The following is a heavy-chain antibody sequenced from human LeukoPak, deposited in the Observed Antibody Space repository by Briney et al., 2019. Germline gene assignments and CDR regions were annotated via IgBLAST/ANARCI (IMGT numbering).Heavy chain of an antibody. CDR3: AKSGYNRFDY. CDR1: GFTFSSSA. V-gene: IGHV3-23*01. CDR2: ISGSDSST. D-gene: IGHD5-24*01. J-gene: IGHJ4*02. Sequence: SGGSLRLSCAASGFTFSSSAMSWVRQAPGKGPEWVSTISGSDSSTHYADSVKGRFTISRDNSKNTLYLQMNSLRADDTAVYYCAKSGYNRFDYWGQGTLVTVSS.